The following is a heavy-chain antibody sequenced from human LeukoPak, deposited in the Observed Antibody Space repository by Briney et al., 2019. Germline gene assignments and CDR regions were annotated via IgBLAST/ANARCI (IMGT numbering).Heavy chain of an antibody. CDR3: ATDHDSSGYYHFDY. D-gene: IGHD3-22*01. V-gene: IGHV1-2*02. J-gene: IGHJ4*02. CDR2: INPNSGGT. Sequence: GASVKVSCKASGYTFTGYYMHWVRQAPGQGLEWMGWINPNSGGTNYAQKFQGRVTMTRDTSISTAYMELSRLRSEDTAVYYCATDHDSSGYYHFDYWGQGTLVTVSS. CDR1: GYTFTGYY.